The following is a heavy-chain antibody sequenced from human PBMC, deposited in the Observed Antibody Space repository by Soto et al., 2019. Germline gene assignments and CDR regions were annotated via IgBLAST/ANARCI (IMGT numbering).Heavy chain of an antibody. V-gene: IGHV4-59*08. CDR1: GDSVTSHY. CDR2: MHYTGIS. CDR3: AGQPLGYCSSTSCYLSLDY. J-gene: IGHJ4*02. D-gene: IGHD2-2*01. Sequence: SETLSLTCSFSGDSVTSHYLTWIRQSPEKGLEWIGYMHYTGISHYNPSLKSRLTISVDTSKNQFSLKLSSVTAADTAVYYCAGQPLGYCSSTSCYLSLDYWGQGTLVTVSS.